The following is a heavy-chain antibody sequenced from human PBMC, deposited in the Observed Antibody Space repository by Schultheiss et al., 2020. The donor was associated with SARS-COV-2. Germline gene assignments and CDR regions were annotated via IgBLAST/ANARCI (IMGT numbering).Heavy chain of an antibody. J-gene: IGHJ6*03. CDR1: GGSISSSSYY. Sequence: SETLSLTCTVSGGSISSSSYYWGWIRQPPGKGLEWIGTIYYSGSTHYNTSLKSRVTISVDTSKNQFSLKLSSVTAADTAVYYCARMIGYVDVWGKGTTVTVSS. V-gene: IGHV4-39*07. CDR3: ARMIGYVDV. D-gene: IGHD3-16*01. CDR2: IYYSGST.